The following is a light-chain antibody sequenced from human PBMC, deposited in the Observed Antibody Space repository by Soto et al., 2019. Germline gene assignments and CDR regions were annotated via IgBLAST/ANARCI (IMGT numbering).Light chain of an antibody. V-gene: IGKV3-20*01. CDR2: GAS. CDR1: QSVSSSY. Sequence: EIVLTQSPGTLSLSPGERATLSCRASQSVSSSYLAWYQQKPGQAPRLLIYGASSRATGIPDRFSGSGSGTDFTHTISRLEPEDFAVYYCQQYGSSRTVGQGTKVEIK. CDR3: QQYGSSRT. J-gene: IGKJ1*01.